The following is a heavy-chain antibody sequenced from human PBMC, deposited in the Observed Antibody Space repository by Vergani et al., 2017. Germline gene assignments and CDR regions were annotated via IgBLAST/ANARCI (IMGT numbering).Heavy chain of an antibody. V-gene: IGHV4-34*01. CDR2: INHSGNN. J-gene: IGHJ3*02. D-gene: IGHD1-14*01. Sequence: QVQLQQWGAGLLKPSETLYLTCAVDGGSFSGYYWSWIRQPPGKGLEWIGEINHSGNNKYNPYLKSRVTISVDTTKTQFSLKLSSVTAADTALYYCAINPLGNPGSDAFDIWGQGTMVTVSS. CDR1: GGSFSGYY. CDR3: AINPLGNPGSDAFDI.